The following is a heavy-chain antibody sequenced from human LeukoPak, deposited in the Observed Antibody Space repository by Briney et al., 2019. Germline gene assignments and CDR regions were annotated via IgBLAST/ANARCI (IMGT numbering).Heavy chain of an antibody. CDR3: ARDVAPIDY. CDR1: GFTLSSYE. CDR2: ISSSGGTR. J-gene: IGHJ4*02. Sequence: GGSLRLACPASGFTLSSYEMNWVRQAPGKGLEWISYISSSGGTRYYADSVKGRFTISRDNAKNSLYLQMNSLRAEDTAVYYCARDVAPIDYWGQGTLVTVSS. V-gene: IGHV3-48*03.